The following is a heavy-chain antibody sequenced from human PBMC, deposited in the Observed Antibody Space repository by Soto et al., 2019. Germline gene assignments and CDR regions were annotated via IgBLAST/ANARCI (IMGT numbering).Heavy chain of an antibody. Sequence: QVQLVESGGGVVQPGRSLRLSCAASGFTFSSYAMHWVRQAPGKGLEWVAVISYDGINKHYADSVKGRFTISRDNSKNTLYLQMNSLRAEDTAVFYCARDEVAVHRTGMDVWGQGTTVTVSS. D-gene: IGHD6-19*01. CDR2: ISYDGINK. J-gene: IGHJ6*02. CDR1: GFTFSSYA. V-gene: IGHV3-30-3*01. CDR3: ARDEVAVHRTGMDV.